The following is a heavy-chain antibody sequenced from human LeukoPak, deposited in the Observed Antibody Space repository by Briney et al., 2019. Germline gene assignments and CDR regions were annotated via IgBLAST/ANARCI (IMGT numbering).Heavy chain of an antibody. J-gene: IGHJ4*02. CDR1: GYYFNSYY. CDR2: INPNSGGT. D-gene: IGHD2/OR15-2a*01. V-gene: IGHV1-2*02. Sequence: ASVKLSCNASGYYFNSYYLHWVRQAPGQGLEWMGWINPNSGGTHYAQTVQGRFTITSDTSISTAYMELIRLRSDDTAIYNCPMQGSVLYYCGEGALGTVSS. CDR3: PMQGSVLYY.